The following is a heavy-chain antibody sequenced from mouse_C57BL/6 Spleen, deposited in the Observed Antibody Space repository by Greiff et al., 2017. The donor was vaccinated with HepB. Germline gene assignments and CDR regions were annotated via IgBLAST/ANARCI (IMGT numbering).Heavy chain of an antibody. J-gene: IGHJ2*01. V-gene: IGHV1-59*01. D-gene: IGHD1-1*01. CDR2: IDPYDSYT. CDR1: GYTFTSYW. CDR3: ARDYGGNNYFDY. Sequence: VQLQQPGAELVRPGTSVKLSCKASGYTFTSYWMHWVKQRPGQGLEWIGVIDPYDSYTNYNQKFKGQATLTVDTSSSTAYMQLSSLTSEDSAVYYCARDYGGNNYFDYWGQGTTLTVSS.